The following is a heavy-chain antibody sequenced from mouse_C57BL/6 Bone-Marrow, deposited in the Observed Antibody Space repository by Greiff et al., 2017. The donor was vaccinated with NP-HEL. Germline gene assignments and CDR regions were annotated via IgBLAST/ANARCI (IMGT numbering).Heavy chain of an antibody. CDR1: GYTFTSYW. CDR3: AKGRIYYGYWYFDV. CDR2: IDPSDSET. Sequence: VQLQQPGAELVRPGSSVKLSCKASGYTFTSYWMHWVKQRPIQGLEWIGNIDPSDSETHYNQKFKDKATLTVDKSSSTAYMQLSSLTSEDSAVYYCAKGRIYYGYWYFDVWGTGTTVTVSS. V-gene: IGHV1-52*01. D-gene: IGHD2-1*01. J-gene: IGHJ1*03.